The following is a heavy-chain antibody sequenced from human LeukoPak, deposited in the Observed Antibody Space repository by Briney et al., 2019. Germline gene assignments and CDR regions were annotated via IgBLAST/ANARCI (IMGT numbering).Heavy chain of an antibody. CDR2: IRYDGSNK. CDR3: AKAGSETNYYYYMDV. D-gene: IGHD1-14*01. CDR1: GFTFSSYG. J-gene: IGHJ6*03. V-gene: IGHV3-30*02. Sequence: GGSLRLSCAASGFTFSSYGMHWVRQAPGKGLEWVAFIRYDGSNKYYADSVKGRFTISRDNSKNTLYLQMSSLRAEDTAVYYCAKAGSETNYYYYMDVWGKGTTVTISS.